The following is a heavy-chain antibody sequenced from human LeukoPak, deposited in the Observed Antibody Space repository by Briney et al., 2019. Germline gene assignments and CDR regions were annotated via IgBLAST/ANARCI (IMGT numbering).Heavy chain of an antibody. Sequence: GGSLRLSCVASGFTFSNYGMHWVGQAPAKGLEWVAVIWYDGSNKYYAVSLKGRFTISRDNSKNTLYLQMYSLRAEDTPVYYCAKATGYSSSRGDYYYYMDIWGKGTTVTVSS. CDR3: AKATGYSSSRGDYYYYMDI. J-gene: IGHJ6*03. CDR2: IWYDGSNK. V-gene: IGHV3-33*06. D-gene: IGHD6-13*01. CDR1: GFTFSNYG.